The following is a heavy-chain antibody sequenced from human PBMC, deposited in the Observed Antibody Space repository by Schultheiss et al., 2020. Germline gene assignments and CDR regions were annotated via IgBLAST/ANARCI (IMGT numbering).Heavy chain of an antibody. CDR2: IYYSGST. J-gene: IGHJ4*02. D-gene: IGHD3-16*01. V-gene: IGHV4-31*03. Sequence: SETLSLTCTVSGGSISSGGYYWSWIRQHPGKGLEWIGYIYYSGSTYYNPSLKSRVTMSVDTSKNQFSLKLSSVTAADTAVYYCARHYHTLHLGSFVDYWGQGTLVTVSS. CDR1: GGSISSGGYY. CDR3: ARHYHTLHLGSFVDY.